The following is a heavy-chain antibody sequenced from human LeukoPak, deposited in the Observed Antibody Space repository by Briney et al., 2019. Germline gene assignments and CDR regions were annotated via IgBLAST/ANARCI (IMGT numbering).Heavy chain of an antibody. Sequence: GGALKISCKGAGCRFISYWIGWVRRMAGRGREGMGIIYPGDADTRYSPSFEGQVTISADKSSSTPYLQWSNLKASGPAMYSFERHSGGHCGGDCPTDLDYWGQGTLVTVSS. V-gene: IGHV5-51*01. CDR2: IYPGDADT. D-gene: IGHD2-21*02. CDR3: ERHSGGHCGGDCPTDLDY. CDR1: GCRFISYW. J-gene: IGHJ4*02.